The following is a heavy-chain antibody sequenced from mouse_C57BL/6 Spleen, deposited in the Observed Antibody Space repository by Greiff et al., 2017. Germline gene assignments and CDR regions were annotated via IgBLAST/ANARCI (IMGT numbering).Heavy chain of an antibody. CDR1: GYAFTNYL. D-gene: IGHD3-2*02. J-gene: IGHJ2*01. CDR2: INPGSGGT. Sequence: QVQLQQSGAELVRPGTSVKVSCKASGYAFTNYLLEWVKQRPGQGLEWIGVINPGSGGTNYNEKFKGKATLTADKSSSTADMQLSSLTSEDAAVYYCARWGSGNLDYWGQGTTLTVSS. CDR3: ARWGSGNLDY. V-gene: IGHV1-54*01.